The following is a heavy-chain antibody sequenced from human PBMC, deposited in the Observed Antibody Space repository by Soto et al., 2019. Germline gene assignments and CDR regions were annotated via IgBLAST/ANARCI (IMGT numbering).Heavy chain of an antibody. V-gene: IGHV3-30-3*01. CDR3: ARDMGLYGMDV. D-gene: IGHD3-10*01. CDR1: GFTFSSYA. J-gene: IGHJ6*02. CDR2: ISYDGSNK. Sequence: GGSLRLSCAASGFTFSSYAMHWVRQAPGKGLEWVAVISYDGSNKYYADSVKGRFTISRDNSKNTLYLQMNSLRAEDTAVYYCARDMGLYGMDVWGQGTTVTVS.